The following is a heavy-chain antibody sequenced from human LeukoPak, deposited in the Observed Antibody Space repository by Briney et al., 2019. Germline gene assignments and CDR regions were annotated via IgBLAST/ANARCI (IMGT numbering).Heavy chain of an antibody. Sequence: PGGSLRLSCAASGFTLSGSAMHWVRQASGKEREWVGRIRSKANSYATAYAASVKGRFTITRDDSKNTAYLQMNSLNTEDTAVYYCTSFRGVIPYVGFDYWGQGTLVTVSS. J-gene: IGHJ4*02. V-gene: IGHV3-73*01. CDR3: TSFRGVIPYVGFDY. D-gene: IGHD3-10*01. CDR1: GFTLSGSA. CDR2: IRSKANSYAT.